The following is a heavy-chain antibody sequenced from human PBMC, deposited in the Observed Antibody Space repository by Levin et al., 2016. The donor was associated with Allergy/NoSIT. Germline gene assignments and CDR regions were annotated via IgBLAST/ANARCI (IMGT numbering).Heavy chain of an antibody. Sequence: SLKISCAASGFTFDDYAMHWVRQAPGKGLEWVSGISWNSGSIGYADSVKGRFTISRDNAKNSLYLQMNSLRAEDTALYYCAKDIGIIDYYYYGMDVWGQGTTVTVSS. V-gene: IGHV3-9*01. D-gene: IGHD3-10*01. CDR1: GFTFDDYA. J-gene: IGHJ6*02. CDR3: AKDIGIIDYYYYGMDV. CDR2: ISWNSGSI.